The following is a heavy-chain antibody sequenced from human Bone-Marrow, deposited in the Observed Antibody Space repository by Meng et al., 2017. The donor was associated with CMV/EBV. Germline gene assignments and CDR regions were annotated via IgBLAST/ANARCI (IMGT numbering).Heavy chain of an antibody. V-gene: IGHV4-34*01. J-gene: IGHJ6*02. CDR3: ARDLGDNWNYDGLSYYYYGTDV. Sequence: SETLSLTCAVYGGSFSGYYWSWIRQPPGKGLEWIGEINHSGSTNYNPSLKSRVTISVDTSKNQFSLQLNSVTPEDTAVYYCARDLGDNWNYDGLSYYYYGTDVWGQGTTVTVSS. CDR1: GGSFSGYY. CDR2: INHSGST. D-gene: IGHD1-7*01.